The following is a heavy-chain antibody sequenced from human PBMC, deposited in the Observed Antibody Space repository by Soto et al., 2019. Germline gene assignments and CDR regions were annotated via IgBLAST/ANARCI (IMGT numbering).Heavy chain of an antibody. D-gene: IGHD2-21*02. CDR1: GVSIGSHF. J-gene: IGHJ3*01. CDR3: ARLQYTVVTPLDL. Sequence: QVQLQESGPRLVKPSETLSLTCSVSGVSIGSHFWSWIRQAPGQGPELVGYIYHTVNTNYNPALKNQVTISMDTSANQLSLQLSSVTAADTAVYYCARLQYTVVTPLDLWGQGTMATASS. CDR2: IYHTVNT. V-gene: IGHV4-59*11.